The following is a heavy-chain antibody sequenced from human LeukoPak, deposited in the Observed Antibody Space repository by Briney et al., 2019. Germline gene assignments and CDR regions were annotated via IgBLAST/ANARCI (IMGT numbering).Heavy chain of an antibody. J-gene: IGHJ4*02. V-gene: IGHV3-23*01. CDR1: GFTFSSYA. D-gene: IGHD3-3*01. Sequence: GGSLRLSCAASGFTFSSYAMSWVRQAPGKGLEWVSAISGSGGSTYYADSVKGRFTISRDNSKNTLYLQMNSLRAEDTAVYYCAKRPHDFWSGYYSDYWGQGTLVTVFS. CDR2: ISGSGGST. CDR3: AKRPHDFWSGYYSDY.